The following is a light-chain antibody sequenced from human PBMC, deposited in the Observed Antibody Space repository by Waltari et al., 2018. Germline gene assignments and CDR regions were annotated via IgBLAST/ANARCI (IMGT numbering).Light chain of an antibody. J-gene: IGKJ2*01. V-gene: IGKV1-5*03. CDR3: QQYDSYPYT. CDR1: QSVNSW. Sequence: DVQLTQSPSILSASVGDRVTITCRASQSVNSWLAWYQQKPGTAPQLLIYETSTLASGVPSRFSGSGSGTEFTLTINTLQPEDFATFFCQQYDSYPYTFGQGSKVEI. CDR2: ETS.